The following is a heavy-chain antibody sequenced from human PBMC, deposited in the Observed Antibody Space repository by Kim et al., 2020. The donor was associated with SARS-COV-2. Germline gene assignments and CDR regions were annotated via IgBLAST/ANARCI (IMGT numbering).Heavy chain of an antibody. Sequence: GGSLRLSCAASGFTFDDYAMHWVRQAPGKGLEWVSLISGDGGSTYYADSVKGRFTISRDNSKNSLYLQMNSLRTEDTALYYCAKDITLAAAGHYYYYYGMDVWGQGTTVTVSS. CDR3: AKDITLAAAGHYYYYYGMDV. CDR1: GFTFDDYA. CDR2: ISGDGGST. V-gene: IGHV3-43*02. J-gene: IGHJ6*02. D-gene: IGHD6-13*01.